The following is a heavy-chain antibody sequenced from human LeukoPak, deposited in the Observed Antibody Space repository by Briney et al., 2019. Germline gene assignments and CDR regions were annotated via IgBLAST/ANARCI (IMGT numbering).Heavy chain of an antibody. J-gene: IGHJ4*02. V-gene: IGHV3-64*01. CDR2: ISSNGGST. CDR1: GFSFSSYA. CDR3: ARARGSFRPYYFDY. D-gene: IGHD1-26*01. Sequence: PGGSLRLSCAASGFSFSSYAMHWVRQAPGKGLEYVSAISSNGGSTYYANSVKDRFTISRDDSKNALYLQMGSLRAEDMAVYYRARARGSFRPYYFDYWGQGTLVTVSS.